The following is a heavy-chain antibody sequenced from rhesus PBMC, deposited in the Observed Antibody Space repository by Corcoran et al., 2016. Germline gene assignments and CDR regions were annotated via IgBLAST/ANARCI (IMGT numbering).Heavy chain of an antibody. D-gene: IGHD6-31*01. CDR2: IGWGGGST. CDR1: GFTFDDYA. J-gene: IGHJ4*01. Sequence: EVQLVESGGGVVQPGGSLRLSCAASGFTFDDYAMHWVRQAPGKGLEWVSVIGWGGGSTYYADPVKCQFPISRDNAKNSLYLRMGSLRAEDTALYYCAREGRAAGTWDYFDYWGQGVLVTVSS. V-gene: IGHV3-201*01. CDR3: AREGRAAGTWDYFDY.